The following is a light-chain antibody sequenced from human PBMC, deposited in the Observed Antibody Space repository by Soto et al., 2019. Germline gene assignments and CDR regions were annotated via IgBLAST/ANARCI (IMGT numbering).Light chain of an antibody. CDR1: QSVSSN. V-gene: IGKV3-15*01. J-gene: IGKJ1*01. CDR2: GAY. Sequence: EIVMTQSPATLSVSPGERATLSCRASQSVSSNLAWYQQKPGQAPRLLIYGAYTRATGIPARFSGSGSGTEFTFTISSLQSEDFAVYYCQQYNNWPGTFGQGTKVEIK. CDR3: QQYNNWPGT.